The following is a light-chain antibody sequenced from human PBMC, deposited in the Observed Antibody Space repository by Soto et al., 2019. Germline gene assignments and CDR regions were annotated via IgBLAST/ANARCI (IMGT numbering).Light chain of an antibody. CDR2: DVS. J-gene: IGKJ5*01. V-gene: IGKV3-15*01. Sequence: MMAQSPAPLCVSPWERTTLPCSAGQGVTTNFAWYQQKSGQSPRLLIYDVSIRATGVPARFSGTGSETDFTLTISGLQSEDSAVYFCQQYNNWPFSFGQGTRLEI. CDR3: QQYNNWPFS. CDR1: QGVTTN.